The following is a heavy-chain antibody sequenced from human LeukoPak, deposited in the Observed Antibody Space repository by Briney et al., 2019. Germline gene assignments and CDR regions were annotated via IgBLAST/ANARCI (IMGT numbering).Heavy chain of an antibody. CDR3: ARKAVVVVAAVDY. J-gene: IGHJ4*02. CDR2: INHSGST. CDR1: GGSFSGYY. V-gene: IGHV4-34*01. Sequence: PSETLSLTCAVYGGSFSGYYWSWIRQPPGKGLEWIGEINHSGSTNYNPSLKSRVTISVDTSKNQFSLKLSSVTAADTAVYYCARKAVVVVAAVDYWGQGTLVTVSS. D-gene: IGHD2-15*01.